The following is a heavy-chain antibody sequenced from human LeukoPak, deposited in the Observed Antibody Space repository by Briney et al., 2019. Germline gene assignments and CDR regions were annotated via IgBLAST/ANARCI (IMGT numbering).Heavy chain of an antibody. J-gene: IGHJ5*02. D-gene: IGHD3-10*01. CDR2: INPSGGST. CDR3: AREYGSGSYRFDP. CDR1: GYTFTSYY. Sequence: PAVNVSCKSSGYTFTSYYMHWVRQPPGQGLEWMGIINPSGGSTSYAQKFQGRVTMTRDTSTSTDYMKLSSLRTEDTAVYYCAREYGSGSYRFDPWGQGTLVTVSS. V-gene: IGHV1-46*01.